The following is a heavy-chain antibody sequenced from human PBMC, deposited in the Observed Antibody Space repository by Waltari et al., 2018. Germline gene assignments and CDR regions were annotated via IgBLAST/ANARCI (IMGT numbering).Heavy chain of an antibody. Sequence: EVQLVESGGGLVKPGGSLSILCGTSGLTFTSFDMKWFRQAPGKGPEWVAYISDSATRTFYADSVEGRFTISRDNGKSSLFLQMDSLRGDDTAMYYCARGPSGMYDFWGQGTLVTVSS. CDR1: GLTFTSFD. V-gene: IGHV3-48*01. D-gene: IGHD1-26*01. J-gene: IGHJ4*02. CDR3: ARGPSGMYDF. CDR2: ISDSATRT.